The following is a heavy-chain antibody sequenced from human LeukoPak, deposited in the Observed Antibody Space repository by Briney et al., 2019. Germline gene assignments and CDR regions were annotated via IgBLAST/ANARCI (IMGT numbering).Heavy chain of an antibody. CDR2: ISSSSYI. J-gene: IGHJ4*02. D-gene: IGHD3-10*01. CDR1: GFTFSSYS. V-gene: IGHV3-21*01. Sequence: GGSLRLSCAASGFTFSSYSMNWVRQAPGKGLEWVSSISSSSYIYYADSVKGRFTISRDNAKNSLYLQMNSLRAEDTAVYYCARDKAVWFGEYVGSYYFDYWGQGTLVTVSS. CDR3: ARDKAVWFGEYVGSYYFDY.